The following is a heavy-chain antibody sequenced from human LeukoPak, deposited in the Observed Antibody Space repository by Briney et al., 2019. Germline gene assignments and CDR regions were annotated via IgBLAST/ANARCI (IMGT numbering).Heavy chain of an antibody. CDR3: AKQLGYCSDGSCYFPY. J-gene: IGHJ4*02. V-gene: IGHV3-23*01. CDR1: GFTFSSSA. CDR2: ISNKCGYT. Sequence: GGSLRLSCAASGFTFSSSAMSWVRQAPGKGLEWVSAISNKCGYTYYADSVQGRFTISRDNSKSTLCLQMNSLRAEDTAVYYCAKQLGYCSDGSCYFPYWGQGTLVTVSS. D-gene: IGHD2-15*01.